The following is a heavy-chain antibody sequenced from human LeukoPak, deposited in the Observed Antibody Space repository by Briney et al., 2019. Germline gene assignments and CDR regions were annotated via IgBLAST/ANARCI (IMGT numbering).Heavy chain of an antibody. V-gene: IGHV3-23*01. CDR2: ISGSGGST. Sequence: PGGSLRLSCAASGFTFSTYAMSWVRQAPGKGLEWVSGISGSGGSTYYADSVKGRFTISRDNSKNTLYLQMNSLRAEDTALYYCAKAKGEIGYHANDYWGQGTLVTVSS. J-gene: IGHJ4*02. D-gene: IGHD5-12*01. CDR3: AKAKGEIGYHANDY. CDR1: GFTFSTYA.